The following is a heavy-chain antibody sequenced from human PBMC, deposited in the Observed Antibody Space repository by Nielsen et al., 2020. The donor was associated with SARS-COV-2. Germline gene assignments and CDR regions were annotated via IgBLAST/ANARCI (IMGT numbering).Heavy chain of an antibody. J-gene: IGHJ4*02. V-gene: IGHV2-5*02. Sequence: WIRQPPGKALEWLALIFWDDDKRYSPSLKNRLSITKDTSKNQVVLTMTNMDPVDTGTYYCAHSEGFGFWGQGTLVTVSS. CDR3: AHSEGFGF. CDR2: IFWDDDK.